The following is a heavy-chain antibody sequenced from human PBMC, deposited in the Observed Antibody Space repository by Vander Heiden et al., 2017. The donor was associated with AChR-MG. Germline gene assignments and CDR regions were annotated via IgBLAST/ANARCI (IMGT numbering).Heavy chain of an antibody. D-gene: IGHD1-26*01. CDR2: INPSLDST. J-gene: IGHJ4*02. CDR3: ARELTGSFYFDF. CDR1: GFTFTNYH. Sequence: QVQLVQSGAEVKKPGASLKVSCKTSGFTFTNYHMHWVRQAPGQGLEWVGTINPSLDSTHYAQKLQGRVRMTRDTSTKTVYMDMTSLRPEDTAVYFCARELTGSFYFDFWGQGSLVTVSS. V-gene: IGHV1-46*03.